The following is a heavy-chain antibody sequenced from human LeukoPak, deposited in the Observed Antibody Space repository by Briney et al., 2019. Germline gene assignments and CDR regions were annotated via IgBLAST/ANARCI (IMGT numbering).Heavy chain of an antibody. V-gene: IGHV3-30*04. J-gene: IGHJ4*02. CDR3: ARLGESTTDFDY. Sequence: GGSLRLSCAASGFRFSNYGMHWVRQAPGKGLEWVAVISDDGSKIYYGDSVKGRFTISRDNVKNSLYLQMNSLRAEDTAVYYCARLGESTTDFDYWGQGTLVTVSS. CDR1: GFRFSNYG. CDR2: ISDDGSKI. D-gene: IGHD1-14*01.